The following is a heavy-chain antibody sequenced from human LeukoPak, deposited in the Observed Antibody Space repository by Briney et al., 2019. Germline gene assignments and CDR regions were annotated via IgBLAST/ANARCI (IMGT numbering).Heavy chain of an antibody. CDR3: AEVHGDYPAFDY. CDR1: GFTFSSYA. V-gene: IGHV3-23*01. CDR2: ISGSGGST. J-gene: IGHJ4*02. D-gene: IGHD4-17*01. Sequence: GGSLRLSCAASGFTFSSYAMSWVRQAPGKGLEWVSAISGSGGSTYYADSVKGRFTISRDNSKNTLYLQMNSLRAEDTAVYYCAEVHGDYPAFDYWGQGTLVTVSS.